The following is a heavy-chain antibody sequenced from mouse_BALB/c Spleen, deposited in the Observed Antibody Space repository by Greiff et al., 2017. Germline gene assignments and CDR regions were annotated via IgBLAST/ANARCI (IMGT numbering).Heavy chain of an antibody. V-gene: IGHV1-80*01. CDR1: GYAFSSYW. CDR3: ARSSTTVVAPHYFDY. J-gene: IGHJ2*01. Sequence: QVQLKESGAELVRPGSSVKISCKASGYAFSSYWMNWVKQRPGQGLEWIGQIYPGDGDTNYNGKFKGKATLTADKSSSTAYMQLSSLTSEDSAVYFCARSSTTVVAPHYFDYWGQGTTLTVSS. CDR2: IYPGDGDT. D-gene: IGHD1-1*01.